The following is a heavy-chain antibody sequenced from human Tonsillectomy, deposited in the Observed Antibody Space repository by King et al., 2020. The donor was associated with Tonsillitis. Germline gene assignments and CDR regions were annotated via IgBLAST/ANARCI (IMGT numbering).Heavy chain of an antibody. Sequence: VQLVESGGGVVQPGRSLRLSCEASGFSFSSYGMHWVRQAPGEGLDWVAVISYDGSNKYYADAVKGRFTISRDNSKNTLYLQMNRLRHDDTAVYYCANDHFIRGVVYDAFDIWGQGTMVTVAS. CDR2: ISYDGSNK. CDR1: GFSFSSYG. V-gene: IGHV3-30*18. D-gene: IGHD3-10*01. CDR3: ANDHFIRGVVYDAFDI. J-gene: IGHJ3*02.